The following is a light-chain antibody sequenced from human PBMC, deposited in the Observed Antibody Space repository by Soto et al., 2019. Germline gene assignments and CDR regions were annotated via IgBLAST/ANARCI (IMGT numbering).Light chain of an antibody. CDR1: QDISNH. CDR2: DAS. J-gene: IGKJ5*01. Sequence: IQTPHYPAPLSAAAGYRTTLTRKASQDISNHLNWYQQKPGKAPKLLIYDASNLETGVPSRFSGSGSGTDFTVTISSLQPEDFATYCCQQDYNRTITFGQGTRLEIK. V-gene: IGKV1-33*01. CDR3: QQDYNRTIT.